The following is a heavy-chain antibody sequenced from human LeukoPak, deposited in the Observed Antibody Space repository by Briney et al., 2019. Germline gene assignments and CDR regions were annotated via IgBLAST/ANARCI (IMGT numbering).Heavy chain of an antibody. J-gene: IGHJ1*01. CDR2: INPNSGGT. CDR3: ARDKDRSFQH. D-gene: IGHD2-15*01. CDR1: GYTLTGYY. V-gene: IGHV1-2*02. Sequence: GASVQVSCKASGYTLTGYYMHWVRQAPGHGLAWMGWINPNSGGTNYAQKFQGRVTMTRDTSISTAYMELSRLRSDDTAVYYCARDKDRSFQHWGQGTLVTVSS.